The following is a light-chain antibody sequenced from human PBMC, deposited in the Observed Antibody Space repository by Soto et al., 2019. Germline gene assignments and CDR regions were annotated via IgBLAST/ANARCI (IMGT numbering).Light chain of an antibody. CDR2: GAS. J-gene: IGKJ2*01. CDR3: QQYNKWPPYT. Sequence: EIVMTQSPANLSVSPGERATLSCRASQSVSSNLARYQQKPGQGPRLLIYGASTRATSIPARFSGSGSGTEFTLTINSLQSEDFAVYYCQQYNKWPPYTFGQGTKLEIK. V-gene: IGKV3-15*01. CDR1: QSVSSN.